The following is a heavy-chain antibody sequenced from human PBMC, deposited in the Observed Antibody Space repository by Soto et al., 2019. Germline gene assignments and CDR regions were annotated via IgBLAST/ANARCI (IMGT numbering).Heavy chain of an antibody. Sequence: KTSETLSLTCTASGDSISTYYWRWIRQPPGKGPEWLGYIYYSGSTNYNASLRSRFTISVDTSKNQLSLKLSSVTAADTAVYYCARDRDVWSGSPYIMDFWGQGTTVTVSS. CDR3: ARDRDVWSGSPYIMDF. CDR1: GDSISTYY. V-gene: IGHV4-59*01. D-gene: IGHD3-3*01. CDR2: IYYSGST. J-gene: IGHJ6*02.